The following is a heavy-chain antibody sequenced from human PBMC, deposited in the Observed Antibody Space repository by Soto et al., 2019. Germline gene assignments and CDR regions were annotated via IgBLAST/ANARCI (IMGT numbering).Heavy chain of an antibody. Sequence: SETLSLTCAVSGYSISSGYYWCWIRQPPGKGLEWLGTTYYGAISYYNPSLRSRITILLDASTNQLSLKLSSVTAADTAVYFCVRVAGSASWYETDSWGQGILVTVSS. V-gene: IGHV4-38-2*01. CDR2: TYYGAIS. CDR1: GYSISSGYY. J-gene: IGHJ4*02. D-gene: IGHD6-13*01. CDR3: VRVAGSASWYETDS.